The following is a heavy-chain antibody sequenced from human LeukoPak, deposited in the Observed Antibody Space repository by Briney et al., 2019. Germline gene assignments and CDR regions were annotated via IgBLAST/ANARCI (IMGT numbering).Heavy chain of an antibody. Sequence: GGSLRLSCGASGFAFSTYDMHWVRQSTGKGLEWVSAIATAGDTYYPGSVKGRFTISRENAKNSLYLQMNSLRAGDTAVYYCARGTVTTGVFDFWGQGTLVTVSS. J-gene: IGHJ4*02. CDR2: IATAGDT. V-gene: IGHV3-13*01. CDR1: GFAFSTYD. D-gene: IGHD4-23*01. CDR3: ARGTVTTGVFDF.